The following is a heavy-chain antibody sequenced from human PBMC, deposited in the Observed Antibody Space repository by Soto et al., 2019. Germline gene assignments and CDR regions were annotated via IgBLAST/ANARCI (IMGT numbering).Heavy chain of an antibody. CDR2: FYYRGST. V-gene: IGHV4-31*03. D-gene: IGHD3-10*01. Sequence: QVQLPESVPGLVKPSQTLSLTCTVSGGSISSGGYYWSWIRQHPGKGLEWIGYFYYRGSTYYHRSLNSRVTISVDTSKHQFSLKLSSVTAADTAVYYCARGCLYGSGSYSLFGFHPWGQGTLVTVSS. J-gene: IGHJ5*02. CDR1: GGSISSGGYY. CDR3: ARGCLYGSGSYSLFGFHP.